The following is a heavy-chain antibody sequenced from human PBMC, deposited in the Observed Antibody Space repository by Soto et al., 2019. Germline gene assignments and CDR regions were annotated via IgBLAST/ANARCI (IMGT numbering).Heavy chain of an antibody. V-gene: IGHV3-30*18. Sequence: GGSLRLSCAASGFTFSSYGMHWVRQAPGKGLEWVAVISYDGSKIYYADSVKGRLTISRDNSKNTLYLQMNSLRVEDTAVYYCAKDRSSSWCFDYWGQGTLVTVSS. CDR1: GFTFSSYG. J-gene: IGHJ4*02. CDR2: ISYDGSKI. CDR3: AKDRSSSWCFDY. D-gene: IGHD6-13*01.